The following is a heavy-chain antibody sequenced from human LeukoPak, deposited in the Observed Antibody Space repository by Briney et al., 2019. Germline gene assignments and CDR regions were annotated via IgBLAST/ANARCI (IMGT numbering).Heavy chain of an antibody. V-gene: IGHV3-11*06. CDR2: ITAGTTYT. CDR3: AKSLDSSGWFYFDH. CDR1: GFTFSDYY. D-gene: IGHD6-19*01. J-gene: IGHJ4*02. Sequence: PGGSLSLSCVASGFTFSDYYVSWIRQAPGKGLEWVSYITAGTTYTKYADSVKGRFTISRDTTKNSVSLQMNSLRVEDTAVYYCAKSLDSSGWFYFDHWGLGTLVTVSS.